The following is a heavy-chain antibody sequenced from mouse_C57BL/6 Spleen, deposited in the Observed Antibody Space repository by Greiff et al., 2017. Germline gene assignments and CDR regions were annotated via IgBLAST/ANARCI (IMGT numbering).Heavy chain of an antibody. CDR1: GYTFTSYW. CDR3: ARYGYYDYFDY. J-gene: IGHJ2*01. Sequence: QVQLQQPGAELVKPGASVKLSCKASGYTFTSYWMHWVKQRTGRGLEWIGRIDPNSGGTKYNEKFKSKATLTVDKPSSTAYMPLSSLTSEDSAVYYCARYGYYDYFDYWGQGTTLTVSS. CDR2: IDPNSGGT. V-gene: IGHV1-72*01. D-gene: IGHD2-3*01.